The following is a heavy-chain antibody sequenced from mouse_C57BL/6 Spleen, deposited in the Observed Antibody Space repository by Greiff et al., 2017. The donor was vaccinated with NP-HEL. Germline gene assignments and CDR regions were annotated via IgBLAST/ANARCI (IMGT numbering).Heavy chain of an antibody. CDR2: INPGSGGT. CDR1: GYAFTNYL. Sequence: QVQLKQSGAELVRPGTSVKVSCKASGYAFTNYLIEWVKQRPGQGLEWIGVINPGSGGTNYNEKFKGKATLTADKSSSTAYMQLSSLTSEDSAVYFCARLTTVVESYAMDYWGQGTSVTVSS. CDR3: ARLTTVVESYAMDY. V-gene: IGHV1-54*01. J-gene: IGHJ4*01. D-gene: IGHD1-1*01.